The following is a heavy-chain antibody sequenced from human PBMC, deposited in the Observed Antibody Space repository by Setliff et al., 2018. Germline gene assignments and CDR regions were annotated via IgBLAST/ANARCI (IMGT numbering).Heavy chain of an antibody. CDR1: GGSFSGYY. V-gene: IGHV4-34*01. D-gene: IGHD3-10*01. Sequence: PSETLSLTCAVYGGSFSGYYWSWIRQPPGKGLEWIGEINHSGSTNYNQSLKSRVTLSVDTSKNQFSLQLTSVTAADTAIYYCARGGGSALPNYYYFDYWGQGTPVTVSS. J-gene: IGHJ4*02. CDR2: INHSGST. CDR3: ARGGGSALPNYYYFDY.